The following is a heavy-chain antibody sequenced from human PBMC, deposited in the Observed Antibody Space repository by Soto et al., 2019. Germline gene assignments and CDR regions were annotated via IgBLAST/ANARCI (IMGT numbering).Heavy chain of an antibody. D-gene: IGHD2-15*01. Sequence: SETLSLTCAVYGGSFIGYYWSWILQPPWKGLEWIGEINHSGSTNYNPSLKSRVTISVDTSKNQFSLKLSSVTAADTAVYYCARGVRYCSGGSCYSPRNNYYYYYYMDVWGKGTTVTVSS. CDR1: GGSFIGYY. V-gene: IGHV4-34*01. CDR2: INHSGST. CDR3: ARGVRYCSGGSCYSPRNNYYYYYYMDV. J-gene: IGHJ6*03.